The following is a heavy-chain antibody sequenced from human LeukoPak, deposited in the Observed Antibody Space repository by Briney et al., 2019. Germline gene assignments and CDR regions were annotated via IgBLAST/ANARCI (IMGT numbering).Heavy chain of an antibody. D-gene: IGHD2-21*01. V-gene: IGHV4-61*01. Sequence: SETLSLTCTVSGGSVSSGSYYWSWIRQPPGKGLEWIGYIYYSGSTNYNPSLKSRVTISVDTSKNQFSLKLSSVTAADTAVYYCARIPLTAREDAFDIWGQGTMVTVSS. CDR2: IYYSGST. CDR1: GGSVSSGSYY. J-gene: IGHJ3*02. CDR3: ARIPLTAREDAFDI.